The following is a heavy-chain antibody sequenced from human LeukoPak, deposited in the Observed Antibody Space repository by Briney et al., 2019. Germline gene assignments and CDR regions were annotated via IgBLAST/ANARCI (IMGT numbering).Heavy chain of an antibody. Sequence: ASVKVSCKASGYTFTSYGISWVRQAPGQGLEWMGWISAYNGNTNYAQKLQGRVTMTTDTSTSTAYMELRSLRSDDTAVYYCARDVVVVVAATVNYYYYGMDVWGQGTTVTVSS. CDR3: ARDVVVVVAATVNYYYYGMDV. D-gene: IGHD2-15*01. J-gene: IGHJ6*02. V-gene: IGHV1-18*01. CDR1: GYTFTSYG. CDR2: ISAYNGNT.